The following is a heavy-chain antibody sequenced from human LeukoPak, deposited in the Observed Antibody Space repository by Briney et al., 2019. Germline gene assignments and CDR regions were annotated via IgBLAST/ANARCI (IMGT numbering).Heavy chain of an antibody. V-gene: IGHV4-34*01. J-gene: IGHJ1*01. Sequence: NPSETLSLTCAVYGGSFSGYYWSWIRQPPGKGLEWIGEINHSGSTNYNPSLKSRVTISVDTSKNQFSLKLSSVTAADTAVYYCTRDHYYDSSGYTFRHWGQGTLVTVSS. CDR2: INHSGST. CDR1: GGSFSGYY. CDR3: TRDHYYDSSGYTFRH. D-gene: IGHD3-22*01.